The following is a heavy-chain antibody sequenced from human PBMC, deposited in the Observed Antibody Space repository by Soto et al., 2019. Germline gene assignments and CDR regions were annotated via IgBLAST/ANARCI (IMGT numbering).Heavy chain of an antibody. Sequence: PGESLKISCKGSGYSFTNYWIGWVRQMPGKGLEWMGIIFPADSDTRYSPSFQGQVTISADKSISTAYLQWSSLKASDTAMYHYARSGYSGYEFDYWGQGTLVTVSS. D-gene: IGHD5-12*01. CDR2: IFPADSDT. CDR1: GYSFTNYW. CDR3: ARSGYSGYEFDY. V-gene: IGHV5-51*01. J-gene: IGHJ4*02.